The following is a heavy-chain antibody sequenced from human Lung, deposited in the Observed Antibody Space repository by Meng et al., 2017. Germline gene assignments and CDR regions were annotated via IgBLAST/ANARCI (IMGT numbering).Heavy chain of an antibody. V-gene: IGHV4-34*02. J-gene: IGHJ4*02. CDR1: GGSFSDYY. CDR3: ARGPTTMAHDFDY. CDR2: INHSGST. Sequence: QLREWGRWWVKPSGTPSLTCVVSGGSFSDYYWSWIRQPPGKGLEWIGEINHSGSTNYNPSLESRATISVDTSQNNLSLKLSSVTAADSAVYYCARGPTTMAHDFDYWGQGTLVTVSS. D-gene: IGHD4-11*01.